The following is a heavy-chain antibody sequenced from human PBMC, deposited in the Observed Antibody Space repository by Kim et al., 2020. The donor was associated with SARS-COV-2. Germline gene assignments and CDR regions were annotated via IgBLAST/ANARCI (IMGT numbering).Heavy chain of an antibody. CDR3: ASLNYYGSGNPIDY. V-gene: IGHV1-69*13. CDR2: IIPIFGTA. J-gene: IGHJ4*02. D-gene: IGHD3-10*01. CDR1: GGTFSSYA. Sequence: SVKVSCKASGGTFSSYAISWVRQAPGQGLEWMGGIIPIFGTANYAQKFQGRVTITADESTSTAYMELSSLRSEDTAVYYCASLNYYGSGNPIDYWGQGTLVTVSS.